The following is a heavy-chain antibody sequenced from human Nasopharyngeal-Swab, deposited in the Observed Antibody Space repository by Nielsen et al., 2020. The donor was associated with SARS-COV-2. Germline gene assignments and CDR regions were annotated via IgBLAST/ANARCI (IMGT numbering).Heavy chain of an antibody. Sequence: SETLSLTCTVSGGSVSSGSYYWSWIRQPPGKGLEWIGYIYYSGSTNYNPSLKSRVTISVDTSKNQFSLKLSSVTAADTAVYYCARVGGSYAHYFDYWGQGTLVTVS. D-gene: IGHD1-26*01. CDR3: ARVGGSYAHYFDY. CDR2: IYYSGST. CDR1: GGSVSSGSYY. J-gene: IGHJ4*02. V-gene: IGHV4-61*01.